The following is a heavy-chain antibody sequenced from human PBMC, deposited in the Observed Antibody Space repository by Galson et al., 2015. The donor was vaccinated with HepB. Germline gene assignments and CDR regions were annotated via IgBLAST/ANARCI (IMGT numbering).Heavy chain of an antibody. Sequence: SLRLSCAASGFSFRSYAMRWVRQAPGKGLEWVSGITRSGDNTYYTDSVKGRFTISRDNSKNTLYLQMNNLRGDDTALYYCTKLPNYGEPLDYWGQGTLVTVSS. CDR1: GFSFRSYA. J-gene: IGHJ4*02. CDR2: ITRSGDNT. D-gene: IGHD4-17*01. CDR3: TKLPNYGEPLDY. V-gene: IGHV3-23*01.